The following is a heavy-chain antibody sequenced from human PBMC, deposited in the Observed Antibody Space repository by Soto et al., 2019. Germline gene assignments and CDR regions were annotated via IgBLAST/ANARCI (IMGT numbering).Heavy chain of an antibody. V-gene: IGHV3-48*02. Sequence: EVQLVESGGGLVQPGGSLRLSCAASGFSFSSYTMNWVRQAPGKGLEWVSYIGFGTTTIYYADSVKGRFTISRDNAKNSLYLQMNGLRDEDTAVYYCARDHLFALDYWGQGTLVTVSS. CDR1: GFSFSSYT. CDR3: ARDHLFALDY. CDR2: IGFGTTTI. J-gene: IGHJ4*02.